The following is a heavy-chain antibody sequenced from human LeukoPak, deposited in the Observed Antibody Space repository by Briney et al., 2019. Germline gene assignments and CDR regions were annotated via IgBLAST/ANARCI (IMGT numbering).Heavy chain of an antibody. CDR1: GFTFSSYW. CDR3: VKDSGAPNGMDV. CDR2: INSDGSST. Sequence: GGSLRLSCAASGFTFSSYWMHWVRQAPGKGLVWVSRINSDGSSTSYADSVKGRFTISRDNAKNALYLQMNSLRAEDTAVYYCVKDSGAPNGMDVWGQGTTVTVSS. V-gene: IGHV3-74*01. D-gene: IGHD3-10*01. J-gene: IGHJ6*02.